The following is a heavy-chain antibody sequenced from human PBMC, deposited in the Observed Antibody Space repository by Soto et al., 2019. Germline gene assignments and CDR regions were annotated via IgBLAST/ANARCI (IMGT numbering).Heavy chain of an antibody. CDR1: GFTFSSYV. V-gene: IGHV3-30*14. Sequence: PGGSLRLSCVASGFTFSSYVIHWVRQAPGKGLEWVALISTDGTEKHYPGSVRGRFTISRDNSKNTLYLQMNSLRTEDTAVYYCVKECGTLPNVVNYPCDIWGQGTKVTVSS. CDR2: ISTDGTEK. J-gene: IGHJ3*02. CDR3: VKECGTLPNVVNYPCDI. D-gene: IGHD2-15*01.